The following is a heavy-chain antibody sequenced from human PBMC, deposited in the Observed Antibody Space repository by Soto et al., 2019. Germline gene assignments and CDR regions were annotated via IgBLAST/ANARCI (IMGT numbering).Heavy chain of an antibody. V-gene: IGHV6-1*01. CDR3: ARGHSSSGGRRYYYYGMDV. D-gene: IGHD6-6*01. J-gene: IGHJ6*02. CDR2: TYYRSKWYN. Sequence: SQTLSLTCAISGDSVSSNSAAWNWIRQSPSRGLEWLGRTYYRSKWYNDYAVSVKSRITINPDTSKNQFSLQQNSVTPEDTAVYYCARGHSSSGGRRYYYYGMDVWGQGTTVTVSS. CDR1: GDSVSSNSAA.